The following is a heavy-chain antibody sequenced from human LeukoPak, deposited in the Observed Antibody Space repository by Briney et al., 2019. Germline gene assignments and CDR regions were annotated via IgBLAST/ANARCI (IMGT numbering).Heavy chain of an antibody. CDR3: ARDQSGSPEGFDI. Sequence: PSETLSLTCTVSGGSISSYYWSWIRQPPGKGLEWIGYIYYSGSTNYNPSLKSRVTISVDTSKNQFSLKLSSVTAADTAVYYCARDQSGSPEGFDIWGQGTMVTVSS. V-gene: IGHV4-59*01. CDR2: IYYSGST. CDR1: GGSISSYY. D-gene: IGHD1-26*01. J-gene: IGHJ3*02.